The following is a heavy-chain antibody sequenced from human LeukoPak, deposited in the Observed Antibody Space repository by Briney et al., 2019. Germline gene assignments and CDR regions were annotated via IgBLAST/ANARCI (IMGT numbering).Heavy chain of an antibody. CDR3: ARGRGAINDFWSGYTTNWFDP. Sequence: GESLKISCKGSGYSFTSYWIGWVRQMPGKGLEWMGIIYRGDSDTRYSPSFQGQVTISADKSISTAYLQWSSLKASDTAMYYCARGRGAINDFWSGYTTNWFDPWGQGTLVTVSS. CDR2: IYRGDSDT. J-gene: IGHJ5*02. CDR1: GYSFTSYW. D-gene: IGHD3-3*01. V-gene: IGHV5-51*01.